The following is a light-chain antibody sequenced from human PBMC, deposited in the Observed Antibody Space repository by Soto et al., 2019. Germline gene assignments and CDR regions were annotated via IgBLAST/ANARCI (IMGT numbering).Light chain of an antibody. J-gene: IGKJ1*01. CDR1: QSVSSY. Sequence: EIVMTQSPATLSVSPGERATLTCRASQSVSSYLAWYQQKPGQAPKLLIYGASTMATGIPARFSGSGSGTECTLTIISLQTEEFAVYYCQQYHNWHFPSWTFGQGTKVEIK. CDR2: GAS. CDR3: QQYHNWHFPSWT. V-gene: IGKV3-15*01.